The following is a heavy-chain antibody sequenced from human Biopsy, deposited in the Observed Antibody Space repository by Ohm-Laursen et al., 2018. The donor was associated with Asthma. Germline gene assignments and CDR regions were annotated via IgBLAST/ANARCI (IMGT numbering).Heavy chain of an antibody. D-gene: IGHD1-1*01. Sequence: GSLRLSCTASGFTFSSYSMNWVRQAPGKGLEWVSYISSSSSTIYYADSVKGRFTISRDNSKNTLYLQMNSLREEDTAVYYCVRDGTDDAFDIWGQGTVVSVSS. CDR3: VRDGTDDAFDI. CDR1: GFTFSSYS. J-gene: IGHJ3*02. CDR2: ISSSSSTI. V-gene: IGHV3-48*02.